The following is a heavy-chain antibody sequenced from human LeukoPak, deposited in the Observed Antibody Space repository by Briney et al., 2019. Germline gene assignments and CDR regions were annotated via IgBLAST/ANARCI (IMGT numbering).Heavy chain of an antibody. J-gene: IGHJ4*02. V-gene: IGHV1-69*05. CDR2: IIPIFGTA. CDR1: GGTFSSYA. D-gene: IGHD5-18*01. Sequence: SVKVSCKASGGTFSSYAISWVRQAPGQGLEWIGRIIPIFGTANYAQKFQGRVTITTDESTSTAYMELSSLRSEDTAVYYCARGYSYGYGLDYWGQGTLVTVSS. CDR3: ARGYSYGYGLDY.